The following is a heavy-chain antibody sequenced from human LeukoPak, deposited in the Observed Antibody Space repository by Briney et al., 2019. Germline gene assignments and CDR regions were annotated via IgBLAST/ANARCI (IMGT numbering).Heavy chain of an antibody. V-gene: IGHV4-34*01. CDR2: INHSGST. J-gene: IGHJ4*02. CDR3: ARNPAPPFAYDSSGYWSLDY. CDR1: GGSFSGYY. D-gene: IGHD3-22*01. Sequence: SETLSLTCAVYGGSFSGYYWSWIRQPPGKGLEWIGEINHSGSTNYNPSLKSRVTISVDTSMNQFSLKLSSVTAADTAVYYCARNPAPPFAYDSSGYWSLDYWGQGTLVTVSS.